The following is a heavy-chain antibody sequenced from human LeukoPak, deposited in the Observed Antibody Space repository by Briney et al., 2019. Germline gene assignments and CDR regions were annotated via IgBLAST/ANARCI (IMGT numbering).Heavy chain of an antibody. V-gene: IGHV3-30-3*01. Sequence: GGSLRLSCAASGFTFSSYAMHWVRQAPGKGLEWVAVISYDGSSKYYADSVKGRFTISRDNPKNTLYLQMNSLRAEDTAVYYCASIGRSGAFDIWGQGTMVTVSS. CDR3: ASIGRSGAFDI. CDR1: GFTFSSYA. CDR2: ISYDGSSK. D-gene: IGHD3-10*01. J-gene: IGHJ3*02.